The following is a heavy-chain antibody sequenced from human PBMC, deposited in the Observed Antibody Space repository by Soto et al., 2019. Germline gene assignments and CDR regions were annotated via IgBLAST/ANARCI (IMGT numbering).Heavy chain of an antibody. J-gene: IGHJ6*02. Sequence: PSETLSLTCTVSGGSISSSSYYWGWIRQPPGKGLEWIGSIYYSGSTYYNPSLKSRVTISVDTSKNQFSLKLSSVTAADTAVYYRARHEGPRITIFGVVIMDYYYYGMDVWGQGTTVTVSS. CDR2: IYYSGST. CDR3: ARHEGPRITIFGVVIMDYYYYGMDV. D-gene: IGHD3-3*01. V-gene: IGHV4-39*01. CDR1: GGSISSSSYY.